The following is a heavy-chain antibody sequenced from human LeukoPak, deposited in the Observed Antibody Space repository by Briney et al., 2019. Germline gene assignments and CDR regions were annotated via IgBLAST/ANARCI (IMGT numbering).Heavy chain of an antibody. CDR3: ANYGDYDAFDI. Sequence: GGSLRLSCAASGFTVSSNYMSWVRQAPGKGLEWVSVIYSGGSTYYADSVKGRFTISRDNSKNTLYLQMNSLRAEDTAVYYCANYGDYDAFDIWGQGTMVTVSS. J-gene: IGHJ3*02. CDR2: IYSGGST. D-gene: IGHD4-17*01. CDR1: GFTVSSNY. V-gene: IGHV3-53*01.